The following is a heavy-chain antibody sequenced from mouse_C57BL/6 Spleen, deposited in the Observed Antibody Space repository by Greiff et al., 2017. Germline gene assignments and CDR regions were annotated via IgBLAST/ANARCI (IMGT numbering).Heavy chain of an antibody. D-gene: IGHD2-5*01. CDR1: GYTFTSSG. J-gene: IGHJ1*03. CDR3: AGDSNNGYFDV. Sequence: VQLQQSGAELARPGASVKLSCKASGYTFTSSGISWVKQRTGKGLEWIGEIYPRSGNTYYNEKFKGKATLTADKPSSTAYMQLSSLTSEDSAVYYCAGDSNNGYFDVWGTGTTVTVSS. CDR2: IYPRSGNT. V-gene: IGHV1-81*01.